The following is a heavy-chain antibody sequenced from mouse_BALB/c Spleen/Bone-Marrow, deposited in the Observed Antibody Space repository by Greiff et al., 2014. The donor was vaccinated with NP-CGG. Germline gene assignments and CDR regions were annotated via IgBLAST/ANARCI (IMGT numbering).Heavy chain of an antibody. D-gene: IGHD2-3*01. Sequence: LVKTGASVKISCKASGYSFTGYYMHWVKQSHGKSLEWIGYISCDNGATSYNQKFKGKATFTVDTSSSTAYMQFNSLTSEDSAVYYCARGDGYYVDFDYWGQGTTLTVSS. CDR1: GYSFTGYY. J-gene: IGHJ2*01. CDR2: ISCDNGAT. CDR3: ARGDGYYVDFDY. V-gene: IGHV1S34*01.